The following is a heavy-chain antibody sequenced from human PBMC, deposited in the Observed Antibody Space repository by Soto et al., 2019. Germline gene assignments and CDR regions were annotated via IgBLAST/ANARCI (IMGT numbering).Heavy chain of an antibody. Sequence: PGESLKISCKGSGYSFANYCIAWVRQMPGKGLEWMGIFYSGDSDTRYSPSFQGQVVISGDKSINTAYLQWTSLKASDTAMCYCARGSSGFYDYWGQGTLVTVSS. CDR2: FYSGDSDT. V-gene: IGHV5-51*01. CDR3: ARGSSGFYDY. CDR1: GYSFANYC. J-gene: IGHJ4*02. D-gene: IGHD6-19*01.